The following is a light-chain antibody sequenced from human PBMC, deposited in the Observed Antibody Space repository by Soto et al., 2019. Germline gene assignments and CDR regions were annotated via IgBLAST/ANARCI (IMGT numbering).Light chain of an antibody. V-gene: IGLV2-11*01. J-gene: IGLJ1*01. CDR2: DVS. CDR1: SSDVGGYNY. Sequence: QSALTQPRSVSGSPGQSVTISCTGTSSDVGGYNYVSWYQQHPGKAPKLMIYDVSKRPSGVPDRFSGSKSGNTASLTSSGLQAEDEADYYCCSYAGSYFYVFGTGTKLTVL. CDR3: CSYAGSYFYV.